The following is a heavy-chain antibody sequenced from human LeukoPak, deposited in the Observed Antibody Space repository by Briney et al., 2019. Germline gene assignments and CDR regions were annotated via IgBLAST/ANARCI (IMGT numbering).Heavy chain of an antibody. D-gene: IGHD3-22*01. CDR2: IYYSGST. CDR3: ARDYGEYYYDSSGYYGGFDY. CDR1: GGSISSSSYY. J-gene: IGHJ4*02. Sequence: PSETLSLTCTVSGGSISSSSYYWGWIRQPPGKGLEWIGSIYYSGSTYYNPSLKSRVTISVDTSKNQFSLKLSSVTAADTAVYYCARDYGEYYYDSSGYYGGFDYWGQGTLVTVSS. V-gene: IGHV4-39*07.